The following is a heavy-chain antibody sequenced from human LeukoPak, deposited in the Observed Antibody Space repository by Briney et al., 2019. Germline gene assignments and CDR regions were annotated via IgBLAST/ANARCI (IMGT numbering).Heavy chain of an antibody. D-gene: IGHD1-14*01. CDR1: GLTFSTSG. CDR3: ATETNGRHYDY. V-gene: IGHV3-21*06. Sequence: GGSLRLSCTASGLTFSTSGLNWVRQAPGKGLDWVASIGPTGSDRYHADSIKGRFTISRDNANNFLYLQMNSLRAEDTAVYYCATETNGRHYDYWGQGTLLTVSS. J-gene: IGHJ4*02. CDR2: IGPTGSDR.